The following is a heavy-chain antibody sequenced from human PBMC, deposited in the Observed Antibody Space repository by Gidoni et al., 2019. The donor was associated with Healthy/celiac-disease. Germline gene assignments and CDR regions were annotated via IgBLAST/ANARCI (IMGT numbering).Heavy chain of an antibody. CDR3: AKGIALYCTNGVCQRFVRGGADAFDI. Sequence: GGGLVQPGRSLRLSCAASGFTFDDYAMHWVRQAPGKGLEWVSGISWNSGSIGYADSVKGRFTISRDNAKNSLYLQMNSLRAEDTALYYCAKGIALYCTNGVCQRFVRGGADAFDIWGQGTMVTVSS. J-gene: IGHJ3*02. CDR2: ISWNSGSI. V-gene: IGHV3-9*01. D-gene: IGHD2-8*01. CDR1: GFTFDDYA.